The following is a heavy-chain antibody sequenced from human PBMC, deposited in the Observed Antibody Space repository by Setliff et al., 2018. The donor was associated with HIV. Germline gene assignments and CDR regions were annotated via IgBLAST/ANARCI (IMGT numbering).Heavy chain of an antibody. CDR3: ARDIGSVWHNWFDP. D-gene: IGHD6-19*01. CDR1: GYSFTRNF. V-gene: IGHV1-3*01. J-gene: IGHJ5*02. CDR2: INAGNGNT. Sequence: ASVKVSCKAPGYSFTRNFVHWVRQAPGQRLEWMGWINAGNGNTKYSQKFQGRVTISRDTSASTVYMELNSLRSEDTAIYYCARDIGSVWHNWFDPWGQGTLVT.